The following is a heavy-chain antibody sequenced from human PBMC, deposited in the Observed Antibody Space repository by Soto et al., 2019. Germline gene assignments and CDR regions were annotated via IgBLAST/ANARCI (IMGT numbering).Heavy chain of an antibody. CDR2: ISYDGSNK. D-gene: IGHD6-19*01. J-gene: IGHJ4*02. CDR1: GFTFSSYG. V-gene: IGHV3-30*18. CDR3: AKAGPRGSGWYE. Sequence: QVQLVESGGGVVQPGRSLRLSCAASGFTFSSYGMHWVRQAPGKGLEWVAVISYDGSNKYYADSVKGRFTISRDNSKNTLYLQMNSLRAEDTTVYYCAKAGPRGSGWYEWGQGTLVTVSS.